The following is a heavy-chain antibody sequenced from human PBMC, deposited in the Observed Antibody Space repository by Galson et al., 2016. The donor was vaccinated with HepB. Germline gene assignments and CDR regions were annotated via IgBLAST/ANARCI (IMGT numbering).Heavy chain of an antibody. J-gene: IGHJ4*02. CDR3: ARGAKSSGWSFYFDY. Sequence: SLRLSCAASGFTFSSYDMYWVRQAPGKGLEWVSFISDGSSYIYYADSVKGRFTISRDNAKNSLYLQMTCLRAEDTALYYCARGAKSSGWSFYFDYWGQGTRVTVSS. D-gene: IGHD6-19*01. CDR2: ISDGSSYI. CDR1: GFTFSSYD. V-gene: IGHV3-21*01.